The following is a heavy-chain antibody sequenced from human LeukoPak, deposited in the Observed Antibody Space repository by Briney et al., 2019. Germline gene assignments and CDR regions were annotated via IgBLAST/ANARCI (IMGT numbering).Heavy chain of an antibody. V-gene: IGHV3-74*01. J-gene: IGHJ4*02. CDR2: TNTDGSST. D-gene: IGHD1-26*01. Sequence: GGSLRLSCAASGFTFSSYWMHWVRQAPGKGLVWVSRTNTDGSSTSYADSVKGRFTISRDNAKNTLYLQMNSLRAEDTAVYYCARTLIVGATYYFDYWGQGTLVTVSS. CDR1: GFTFSSYW. CDR3: ARTLIVGATYYFDY.